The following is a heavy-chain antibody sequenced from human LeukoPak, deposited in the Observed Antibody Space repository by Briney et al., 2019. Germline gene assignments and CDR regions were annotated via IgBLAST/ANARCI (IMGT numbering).Heavy chain of an antibody. D-gene: IGHD4-17*01. CDR1: GFTFSSYA. CDR2: ISYDGSNK. J-gene: IGHJ4*02. Sequence: SGGSLRLSCAASGFTFSSYAMHWVRQAPGKGLEWVAVISYDGSNKYYADSVKGRFTISRDNSKNTLYLQMNSLRAEDTAVYYCARDGDYGDYLFDYWGQGTLVTVSS. CDR3: ARDGDYGDYLFDY. V-gene: IGHV3-30*04.